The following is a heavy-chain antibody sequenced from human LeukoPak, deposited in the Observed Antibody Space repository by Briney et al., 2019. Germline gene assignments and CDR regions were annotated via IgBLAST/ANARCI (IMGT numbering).Heavy chain of an antibody. CDR2: IYYSGST. CDR1: GGSISSYY. V-gene: IGHV4-59*01. J-gene: IGHJ4*02. D-gene: IGHD6-19*01. CDR3: ARGSGWGAPFDY. Sequence: SETLSLTCTVSGGSISSYYWSWIRQPPGKGLEWIGYIYYSGSTNYNPSLKSRVTISVDTSKNQFSLKLSSVTAADTAVYYCARGSGWGAPFDYWGQGTLVTVSP.